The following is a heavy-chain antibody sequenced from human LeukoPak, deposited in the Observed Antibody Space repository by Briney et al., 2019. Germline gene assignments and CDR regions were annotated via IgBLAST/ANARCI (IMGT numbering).Heavy chain of an antibody. Sequence: SQTLSLTCAISGDSVSSISLAWNWIRQSPSRGLEWLGRTCYRSKWNNQHALSVKGRININPDQSQHQFSLQLNSVTPEDTAVYDCALARSEYHYGMDVWGQGATVTVSS. J-gene: IGHJ6*02. CDR2: TCYRSKWNN. V-gene: IGHV6-1*01. CDR3: ALARSEYHYGMDV. CDR1: GDSVSSISLA.